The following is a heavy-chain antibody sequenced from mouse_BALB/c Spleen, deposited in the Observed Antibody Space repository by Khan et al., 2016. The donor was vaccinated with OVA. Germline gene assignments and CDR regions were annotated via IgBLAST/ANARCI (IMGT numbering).Heavy chain of an antibody. D-gene: IGHD1-1*01. CDR3: ARGNYYGYAMDD. CDR1: GYSITSNYA. CDR2: ISYSGST. Sequence: EVQLQESGPGLVKPSQSLSITCTVTGYSITSNYAWNWIRKFPGNKLEWMGYISYSGSTNYNQSLKSRISITRDKSKNQFFLQLNSVTTEYTATYYCARGNYYGYAMDDWGQGTSITVSS. V-gene: IGHV3-2*02. J-gene: IGHJ4*01.